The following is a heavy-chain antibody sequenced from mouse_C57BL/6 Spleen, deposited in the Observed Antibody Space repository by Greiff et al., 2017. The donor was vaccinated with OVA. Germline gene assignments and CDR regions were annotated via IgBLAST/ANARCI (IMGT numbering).Heavy chain of an antibody. CDR3: ARAGTDAMDY. D-gene: IGHD3-3*01. V-gene: IGHV1-18*01. CDR2: INPNNGGT. CDR1: GYTFTDYN. Sequence: EVKVVESGPELVKPGASVKIPCKASGYTFTDYNMDWVKQSHGKSLEWIGDINPNNGGTIYNQKFKGKATLTVDKSSSTAYMELRSLTSEDTAVYYCARAGTDAMDYWGQGTSVTVSS. J-gene: IGHJ4*01.